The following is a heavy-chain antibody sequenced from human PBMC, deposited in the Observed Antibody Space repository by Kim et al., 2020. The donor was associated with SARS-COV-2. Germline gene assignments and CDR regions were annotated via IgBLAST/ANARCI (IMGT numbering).Heavy chain of an antibody. J-gene: IGHJ4*02. V-gene: IGHV4-34*01. D-gene: IGHD4-17*01. Sequence: SETLSLTCAVYGGSFSGYYWSWIRQPPGKGLEWIGEINHSGSTNYNPSLKSRVTISVDTSKNQFSLKLSSVTAADTAVYYCARGGYDYGVNFPSTLDYWGQGTLVTVSS. CDR3: ARGGYDYGVNFPSTLDY. CDR2: INHSGST. CDR1: GGSFSGYY.